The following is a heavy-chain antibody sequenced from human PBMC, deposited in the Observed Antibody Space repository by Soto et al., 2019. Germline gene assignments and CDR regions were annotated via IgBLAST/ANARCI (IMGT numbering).Heavy chain of an antibody. J-gene: IGHJ6*02. D-gene: IGHD2-15*01. CDR2: INPSGGST. CDR1: GYTFTSYY. Sequence: ASVKVSCKASGYTFTSYYMHWVRQAPGQGLEWMGIINPSGGSTSYAQKFQGRVTMTRDTSTSTVYMELSSLRSEDTAVYYCARDLDIVVVVAATDYYYYGMDVSGQGTTVTVSS. CDR3: ARDLDIVVVVAATDYYYYGMDV. V-gene: IGHV1-46*01.